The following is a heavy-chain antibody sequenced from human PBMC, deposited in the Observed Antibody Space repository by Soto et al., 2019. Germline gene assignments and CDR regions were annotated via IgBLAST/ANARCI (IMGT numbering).Heavy chain of an antibody. V-gene: IGHV4-39*01. D-gene: IGHD3-3*01. Sequence: SETLSLTCTVSGGSISSSSYYWGWIRQPPGKGLEWIGSIYYSGSTYYNPSLKSRVTISVDTSKNQFSLKLSSVTAADTAVYYCASKDGYDFWSGYYPGNNWFDPWGQGTLVTVSS. J-gene: IGHJ5*02. CDR1: GGSISSSSYY. CDR2: IYYSGST. CDR3: ASKDGYDFWSGYYPGNNWFDP.